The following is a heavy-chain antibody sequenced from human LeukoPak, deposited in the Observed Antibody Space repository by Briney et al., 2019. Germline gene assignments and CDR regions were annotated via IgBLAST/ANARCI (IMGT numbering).Heavy chain of an antibody. V-gene: IGHV3-23*01. CDR3: AKLGGQEIYNYYVGV. J-gene: IGHJ6*03. CDR2: VIDNGDTT. D-gene: IGHD3-16*01. CDR1: GFNFNRYA. Sequence: GGSLRLSCAASGFNFNRYAMSWVRQAPGKGLEWVSGVIDNGDTTYHANSVKGRFTISRDNSKNTLYLQMHSLRAEDTAVYYCAKLGGQEIYNYYVGVWGKGTTVAVSS.